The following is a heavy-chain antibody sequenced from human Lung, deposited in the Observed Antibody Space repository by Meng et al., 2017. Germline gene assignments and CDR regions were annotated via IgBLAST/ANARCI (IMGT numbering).Heavy chain of an antibody. V-gene: IGHV3-30*01. CDR3: ARNNYGDYYFDY. Sequence: QVQLVGAGGGVVQPGRSLRLPCAASGFTFSRNAMHWVRQAPGKGLEWVAAISYDGSNQHYADSVKGRFTISRDNSENTLYLQMNSLRAEDTAVYYCARNNYGDYYFDYWGQGTLVTVSS. J-gene: IGHJ4*02. D-gene: IGHD4-17*01. CDR2: ISYDGSNQ. CDR1: GFTFSRNA.